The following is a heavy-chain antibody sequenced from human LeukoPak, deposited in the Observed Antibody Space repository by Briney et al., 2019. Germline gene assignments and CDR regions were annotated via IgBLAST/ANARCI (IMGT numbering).Heavy chain of an antibody. Sequence: SETLSLTRTVSGGSISSGDYYWSWIRQPPGKGLEWIGYIYYSGSTYYNPSLKSRVTISVDTSKNQFSLKLSSVTAADTAVYYCARDLGYYYDSSGYTFDYWGQGTLVTVSS. J-gene: IGHJ4*02. V-gene: IGHV4-30-4*08. CDR3: ARDLGYYYDSSGYTFDY. CDR1: GGSISSGDYY. CDR2: IYYSGST. D-gene: IGHD3-22*01.